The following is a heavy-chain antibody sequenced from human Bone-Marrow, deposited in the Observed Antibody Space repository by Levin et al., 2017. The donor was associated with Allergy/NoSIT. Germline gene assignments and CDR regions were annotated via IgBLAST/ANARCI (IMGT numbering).Heavy chain of an antibody. CDR1: GFSFATST. V-gene: IGHV3-21*01. Sequence: GESLKISCAASGFSFATSTMNWVRQAPGKGLEWVASISTGGNHIYYADSVKGRFTVSRDNAKNSLYLQMHSLRADDTALYYRARDSPKTAARDGYYYYGMDVWGQGTTVTVSS. CDR2: ISTGGNHI. CDR3: ARDSPKTAARDGYYYYGMDV. D-gene: IGHD6-13*01. J-gene: IGHJ6*02.